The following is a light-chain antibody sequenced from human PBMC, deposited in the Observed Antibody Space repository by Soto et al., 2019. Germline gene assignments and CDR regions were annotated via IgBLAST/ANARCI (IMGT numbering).Light chain of an antibody. CDR1: TSNIGRST. CDR2: GNT. Sequence: QSFLTQPPSASGTPGQRVTISCSGNTSNIGRSTVSWYQQFPGAAPKLLIYGNTQRPLGVPVRFSGSKSDTSASLAISGLQSEDEADYYCATWNDGVFVFGIGTRSPS. J-gene: IGLJ1*01. V-gene: IGLV1-44*01. CDR3: ATWNDGVFV.